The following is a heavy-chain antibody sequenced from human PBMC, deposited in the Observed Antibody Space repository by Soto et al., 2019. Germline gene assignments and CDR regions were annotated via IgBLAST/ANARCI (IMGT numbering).Heavy chain of an antibody. V-gene: IGHV4-4*07. CDR1: GGSISSYY. Sequence: YLTCTVSGGSISSYYWSWIRQPAGKGLEWIGRIYTSGSTNYNPSLKSRVTMSVDTSKNQFSLKLSSVTAADTAVYYCARVYYYDSSGYYYGNFDYWGQGTLVTVSS. CDR3: ARVYYYDSSGYYYGNFDY. J-gene: IGHJ4*02. CDR2: IYTSGST. D-gene: IGHD3-22*01.